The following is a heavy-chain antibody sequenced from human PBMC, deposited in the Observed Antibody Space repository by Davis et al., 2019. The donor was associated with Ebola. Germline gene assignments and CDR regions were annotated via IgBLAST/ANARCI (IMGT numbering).Heavy chain of an antibody. CDR3: VKDRFTVVVVHGGFDY. V-gene: IGHV3-11*06. D-gene: IGHD2-15*01. CDR1: GFTFTDYY. Sequence: PGGSLRLSCSASGFTFTDYYMSWIREAPGRGLEWISYMSGESLYTNYADSVRGRFTISRDNSKDTLYLHMTSLTTEDTAVYYCVKDRFTVVVVHGGFDYWGQGTLVTVSS. J-gene: IGHJ4*02. CDR2: MSGESLYT.